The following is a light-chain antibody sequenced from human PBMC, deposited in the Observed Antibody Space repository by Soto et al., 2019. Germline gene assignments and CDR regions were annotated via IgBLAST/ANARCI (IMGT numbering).Light chain of an antibody. CDR2: EVS. CDR1: SSDVGGYHY. J-gene: IGLJ2*01. V-gene: IGLV2-14*01. CDR3: CSYTSSTPPL. Sequence: QSALTQPASVSGSPGQSITISCTGSSSDVGGYHYVSWYQQYPGDTPKLVISEVSNRHSGVSNRFSGSKSGNTASLTISGLQAEDEADYYCCSYTSSTPPLFGGGTPLTV.